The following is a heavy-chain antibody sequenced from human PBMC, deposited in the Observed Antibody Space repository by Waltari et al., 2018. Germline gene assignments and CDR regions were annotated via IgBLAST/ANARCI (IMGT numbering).Heavy chain of an antibody. D-gene: IGHD2-2*01. CDR2: VDPEDGET. CDR3: ATVKDRVPTGYLGWFDP. J-gene: IGHJ5*02. CDR1: GYTFPDYY. Sequence: EVQLVQSGAEVKKPGATVKISCKASGYTFPDYYMHWVQQAPGKGLEWMGRVDPEDGETIYAEKFQGRVTITADTSTDTAYMELSSLRSEDTAVYYCATVKDRVPTGYLGWFDPWGQGTLVTVSS. V-gene: IGHV1-69-2*01.